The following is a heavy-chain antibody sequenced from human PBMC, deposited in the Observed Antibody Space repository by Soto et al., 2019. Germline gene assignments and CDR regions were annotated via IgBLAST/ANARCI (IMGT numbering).Heavy chain of an antibody. V-gene: IGHV1-8*01. CDR1: GYTFTSYD. CDR2: MSPNSGAT. J-gene: IGHJ6*02. CDR3: ARGVDAGVDV. D-gene: IGHD1-1*01. Sequence: QVQLVQSGAEVTKPGASVKVSCKASGYTFTSYDINWVRQATGLGLEWMGWMSPNSGATGYAQKFQGRVTMTRDTSISTAYMELSNLRSEDTAIYYCARGVDAGVDVWGQGSTVTVSS.